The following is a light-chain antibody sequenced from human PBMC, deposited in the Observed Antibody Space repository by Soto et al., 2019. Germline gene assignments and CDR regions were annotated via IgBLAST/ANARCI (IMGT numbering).Light chain of an antibody. J-gene: IGKJ1*01. CDR2: GAS. CDR3: QQYNTCPLT. V-gene: IGKV3-15*01. Sequence: EIVMTQSPATLSVSPGERATLSCRASQSVNSNLAWYQQKPGQAPRLLIYGASTRATGIPARFSGSGSGTDFTLTISSLQSEDFVVYYCQQYNTCPLTFGQGTKVEFK. CDR1: QSVNSN.